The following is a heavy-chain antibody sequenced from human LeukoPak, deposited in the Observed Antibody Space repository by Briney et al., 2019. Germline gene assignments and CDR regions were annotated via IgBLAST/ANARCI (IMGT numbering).Heavy chain of an antibody. CDR3: AKEGVDYDILTGYYNRRYFDY. CDR2: ISDSGVST. Sequence: GGSLRLSCAASGFTFSTYAINWVRQAPGKGLEWVSGISDSGVSTFYADSVKGRFTISRDNSKNTLYLQMNSLRAEDTAVYYCAKEGVDYDILTGYYNRRYFDYWGQGTLVTVSS. CDR1: GFTFSTYA. D-gene: IGHD3-9*01. J-gene: IGHJ4*02. V-gene: IGHV3-23*01.